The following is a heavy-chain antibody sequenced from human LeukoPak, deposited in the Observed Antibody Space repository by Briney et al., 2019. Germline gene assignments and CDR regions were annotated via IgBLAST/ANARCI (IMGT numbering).Heavy chain of an antibody. CDR3: ARRAAAAIVYYYSMDV. D-gene: IGHD2-2*02. CDR2: IFYSGDT. Sequence: SETLSLTCGVYDGSFSNSYWSWIRQPPGKGLEYIGYIFYSGDTNYNPSLKGRVTISLDRSKNQFSLKLNSVTAADTAVYYCARRAAAAIVYYYSMDVWGKGITVTVSS. CDR1: DGSFSNSY. V-gene: IGHV4-59*01. J-gene: IGHJ6*03.